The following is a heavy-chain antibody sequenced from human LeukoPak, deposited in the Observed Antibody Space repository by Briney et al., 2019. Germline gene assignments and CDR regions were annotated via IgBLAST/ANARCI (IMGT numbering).Heavy chain of an antibody. D-gene: IGHD3-3*01. J-gene: IGHJ6*02. CDR3: ARASSIFGVISSYGMDV. V-gene: IGHV1-46*01. Sequence: ASVNVSCKASGYTFTNYYMYWVRQAPGQGREWMGIINPSGGSKNYAQKFQGRVTMTRDTSTSTVDMELSSLRSEDTAVYYCARASSIFGVISSYGMDVWGQGTTVTVSS. CDR2: INPSGGSK. CDR1: GYTFTNYY.